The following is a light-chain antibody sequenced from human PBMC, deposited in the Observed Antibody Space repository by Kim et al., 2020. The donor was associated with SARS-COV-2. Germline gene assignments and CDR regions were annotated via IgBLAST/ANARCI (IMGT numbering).Light chain of an antibody. V-gene: IGKV1-5*03. Sequence: DIQLTQTPSTLSTSVGDRVTITCRASQSIGSWVAWYQQKPGKAPKLLIYKASSLESAVPSRFSGSGSGTEFTLTISSLQPDDFATYYCQQYNSNPYTFGQGTKVDIK. CDR1: QSIGSW. CDR3: QQYNSNPYT. J-gene: IGKJ2*01. CDR2: KAS.